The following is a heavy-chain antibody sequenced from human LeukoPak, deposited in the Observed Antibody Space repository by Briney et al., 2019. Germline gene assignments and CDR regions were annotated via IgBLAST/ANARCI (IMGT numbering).Heavy chain of an antibody. CDR3: ARENVDIVATIRVYYFDY. CDR2: INDSGST. CDR1: GGSINSYY. J-gene: IGHJ4*02. D-gene: IGHD5-12*01. V-gene: IGHV4-59*12. Sequence: SETLSLTCTVSGGSINSYYWSWIRQPPGKGLEWIGYINDSGSTNYNPSLKSRVTISVDTSKNQFSLKLSSVTAADTAVYYCARENVDIVATIRVYYFDYWGQGTLVTVSS.